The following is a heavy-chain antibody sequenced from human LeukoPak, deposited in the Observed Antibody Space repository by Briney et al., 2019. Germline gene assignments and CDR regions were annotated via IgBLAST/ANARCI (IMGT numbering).Heavy chain of an antibody. Sequence: GGSLRLSCAASGFTFSYYWMTWVRQAPGKGLEWVANINQDGSEKNYVDFVKGRFTISRDNAKKSQYLQMNSLRADDTAVYYCARAHTYDYDSSGLHWGQGTLVTVSS. CDR3: ARAHTYDYDSSGLH. CDR1: GFTFSYYW. D-gene: IGHD3-22*01. V-gene: IGHV3-7*01. J-gene: IGHJ4*02. CDR2: INQDGSEK.